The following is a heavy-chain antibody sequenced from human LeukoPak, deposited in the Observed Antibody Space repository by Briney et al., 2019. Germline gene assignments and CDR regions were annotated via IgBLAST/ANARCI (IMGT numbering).Heavy chain of an antibody. CDR3: ARLWLRGRGIFGVVTGHYYYGMDV. J-gene: IGHJ6*02. CDR2: MNPNSGNT. CDR1: GYTFTSYD. D-gene: IGHD3-3*01. V-gene: IGHV1-8*01. Sequence: ASVKVSCKASGYTFTSYDINWVRQATGQVLEWMGWMNPNSGNTGYAQKFQGRVTMTRNTSISTAYMELSSLRSEDTAVYYCARLWLRGRGIFGVVTGHYYYGMDVWGQGTTVTVSS.